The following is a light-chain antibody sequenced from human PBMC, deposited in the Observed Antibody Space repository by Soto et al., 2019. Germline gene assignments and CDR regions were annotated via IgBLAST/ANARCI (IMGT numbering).Light chain of an antibody. J-gene: IGKJ1*01. V-gene: IGKV3-20*01. CDR1: QSVSSF. CDR3: HQYGSSAWT. CDR2: GAS. Sequence: DIVLTQSPATLSLSPGERATLTCRASQSVSSFLAWYQQKPGQAPRLLIYGASIRATGIPARFSGSGSGTDFTLTISSLEPEDFAVYYCHQYGSSAWTFGQGTKVDIK.